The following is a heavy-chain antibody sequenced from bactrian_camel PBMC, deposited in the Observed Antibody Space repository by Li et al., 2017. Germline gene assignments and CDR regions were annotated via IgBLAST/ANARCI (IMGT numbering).Heavy chain of an antibody. CDR1: GYTYSRYC. CDR3: AADSLFAPWTSSTVRFSGY. Sequence: VQLVESGGGSVRSGGSLRLSCAVSGYTYSRYCMGWYRQAPGNECELVSHRSSDDGTTYYSDSVKGRFTISLDNTKSTAYLQMNSLKPDDTAMYYCAADSLFAPWTSSTVRFSGYWGQGTQVTVS. D-gene: IGHD3*01. CDR2: RSSDDGTT. J-gene: IGHJ6*01. V-gene: IGHV3S40*01.